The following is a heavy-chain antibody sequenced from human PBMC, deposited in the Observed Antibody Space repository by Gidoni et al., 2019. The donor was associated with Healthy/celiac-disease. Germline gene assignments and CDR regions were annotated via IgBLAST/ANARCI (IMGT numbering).Heavy chain of an antibody. CDR1: GGSFSGYY. J-gene: IGHJ4*02. CDR3: ARSNRWHRGYFDY. D-gene: IGHD2-15*01. Sequence: QVQLQQWGAGLLKPSETLSLTCAVYGGSFSGYYWSWIRQPPGQGLEWIGEINHSGSTNSNPALKSRVTISVDTSKTQFSLKLSSVTAADAAVYYCARSNRWHRGYFDYWGQGTLVTVSS. V-gene: IGHV4-34*01. CDR2: INHSGST.